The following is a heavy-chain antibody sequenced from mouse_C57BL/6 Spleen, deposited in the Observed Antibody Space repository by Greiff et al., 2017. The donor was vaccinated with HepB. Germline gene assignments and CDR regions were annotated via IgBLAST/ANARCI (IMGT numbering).Heavy chain of an antibody. V-gene: IGHV5-17*01. D-gene: IGHD6-1*01. Sequence: EVKVVESGGGLVKPGGSLKLSCAASGFTFSDYGMHWVRQAPEKGLEWVAYISSGSSTIYYADTVKGRFTISRDNAMNTLFLQMNSLRSEDTAMYNCARASLLAYWGQGTLVTVSA. J-gene: IGHJ3*01. CDR1: GFTFSDYG. CDR2: ISSGSSTI. CDR3: ARASLLAY.